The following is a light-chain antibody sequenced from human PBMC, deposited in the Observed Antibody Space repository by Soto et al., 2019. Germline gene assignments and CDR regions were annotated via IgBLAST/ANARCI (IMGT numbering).Light chain of an antibody. J-gene: IGKJ1*01. CDR2: AAS. CDR3: QQRYSTTWT. V-gene: IGKV1-39*01. CDR1: QGISTY. Sequence: DIQMTQSPSSLSASVGDRVTITCRASQGISTYLNWYQQKPGKAPKLLIYAASSLQSGVPSRFSGSGSETDFTLTISSLQPEDFETYSCQQRYSTTWTFGQGTKWISN.